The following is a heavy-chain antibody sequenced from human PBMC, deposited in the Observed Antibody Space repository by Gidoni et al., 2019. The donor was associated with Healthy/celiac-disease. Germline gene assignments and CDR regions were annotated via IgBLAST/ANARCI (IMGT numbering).Heavy chain of an antibody. CDR2: IYWDEDK. Sequence: QITLKESGPTLVKPTQTLTLTCTFSGFSLSTSGVGVGWIRQPPGKALEWLAPIYWDEDKRYSPSMKSRLTNTKDTSKNQVVLTMTNMDPVDTATDYCANSEFGIYGDPTFVLWGQGTLVTVSS. CDR1: GFSLSTSGVG. J-gene: IGHJ4*02. D-gene: IGHD4-17*01. V-gene: IGHV2-5*02. CDR3: ANSEFGIYGDPTFVL.